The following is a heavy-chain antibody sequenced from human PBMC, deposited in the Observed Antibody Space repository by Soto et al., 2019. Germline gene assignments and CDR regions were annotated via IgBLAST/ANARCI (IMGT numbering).Heavy chain of an antibody. V-gene: IGHV4-39*01. CDR3: ARHWSSFDY. D-gene: IGHD2-8*02. Sequence: SETLSLTCTVSGGSISSSSYYWGWIRQPPGKGLEWIGCIYYSGSTYYNPSLKSRVTISVDTSKNQFPLKLSSVTAADTAVYYCARHWSSFDYWGQGTLVTVSS. CDR2: IYYSGST. CDR1: GGSISSSSYY. J-gene: IGHJ4*02.